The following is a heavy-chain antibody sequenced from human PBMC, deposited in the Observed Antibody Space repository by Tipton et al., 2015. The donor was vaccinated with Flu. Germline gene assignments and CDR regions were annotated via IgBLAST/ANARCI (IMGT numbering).Heavy chain of an antibody. D-gene: IGHD1-20*01. J-gene: IGHJ3*01. CDR3: ARGGVAVTGNDLDV. CDR1: GGSVSSGSHY. V-gene: IGHV4-61*01. CDR2: VYYTGST. Sequence: GLVKPSETLSLTCSVSGGSVSSGSHYWSWIRQSPGKGLEWIGHVYYTGSTDYNPSLKSRITMSMDASKNQFSLEVISVTASDTALYCCARGGVAVTGNDLDVWGQGTMVTVSS.